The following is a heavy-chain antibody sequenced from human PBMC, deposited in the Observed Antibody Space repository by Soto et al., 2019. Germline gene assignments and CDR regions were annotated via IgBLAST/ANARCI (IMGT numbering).Heavy chain of an antibody. V-gene: IGHV4-39*02. Sequence: SETLSLTFSISGDSISNCRFYWPWSRQPPGEGLDWIGSIYHTGNAYYNPSLKSRVTISVDTSKNQFSLKLTSVTAADAALYYCARDLTNYYDSSGPFDYWGQGTLVTVS. J-gene: IGHJ4*02. D-gene: IGHD3-22*01. CDR3: ARDLTNYYDSSGPFDY. CDR2: IYHTGNA. CDR1: GDSISNCRFY.